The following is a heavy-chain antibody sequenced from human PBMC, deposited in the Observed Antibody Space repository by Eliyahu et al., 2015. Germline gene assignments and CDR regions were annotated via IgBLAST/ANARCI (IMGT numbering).Heavy chain of an antibody. J-gene: IGHJ6*02. CDR2: IGGDGGTT. CDR1: GFTFSNYA. Sequence: EVHLLESGGGLVPPGGSLXXSCAASGFTFSNYAMNWVRQAPGKGLEWVAGIGGDGGTTWHADSVRGRFSISRDNSKNTLYLQMNSLRVEDTALYYCAKGYGMDVWGQGTTVTVSS. CDR3: AKGYGMDV. V-gene: IGHV3-23*01.